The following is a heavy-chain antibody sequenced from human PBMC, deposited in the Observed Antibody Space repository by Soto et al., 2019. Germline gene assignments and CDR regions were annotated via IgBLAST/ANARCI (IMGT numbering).Heavy chain of an antibody. D-gene: IGHD5-12*01. CDR2: IIPIFGTA. J-gene: IGHJ4*02. V-gene: IGHV1-69*01. Sequence: QVQLVQSGAEVKKPGSSVKVSCKASGGTFSSYAISWVRQAPGQGLEWMGGIIPIFGTANYAQKFQGRVTITADESTSTAYMELSRLRSEDTAVYYCATQSADGYTRFCDYWGQGTLFTVSS. CDR1: GGTFSSYA. CDR3: ATQSADGYTRFCDY.